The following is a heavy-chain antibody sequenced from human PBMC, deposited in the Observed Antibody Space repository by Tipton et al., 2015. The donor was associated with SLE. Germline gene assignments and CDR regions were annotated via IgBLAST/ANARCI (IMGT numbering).Heavy chain of an antibody. J-gene: IGHJ3*02. CDR3: ARVRGGSGAFDI. CDR1: GGSFSAYY. V-gene: IGHV4-34*01. Sequence: GLVKPSETLSLTCAVYGGSFSAYYWSWIRQPPGKGLEWIGEINHSGCTNYNPSLESRVTISLATSRNQYSLKLSSVSAADTAVYYGARVRGGSGAFDIWGQGTMVTVSS. CDR2: INHSGCT. D-gene: IGHD3-10*01.